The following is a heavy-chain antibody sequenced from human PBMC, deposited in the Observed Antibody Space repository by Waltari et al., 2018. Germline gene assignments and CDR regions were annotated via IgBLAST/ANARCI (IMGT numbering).Heavy chain of an antibody. J-gene: IGHJ6*03. CDR1: GFTFSSHG. Sequence: QVQLVASGGGVVQPGGSLRLSCAASGFTFSSHGMHWVRQAPGKGLEWVAFVRYDGSNKYYADSVKGRFTISRDNSKNTLYLQMNSLRTEDTAVYYCAKGRSSSGWHYYMDVWGKGTTVTVSS. D-gene: IGHD6-19*01. CDR3: AKGRSSSGWHYYMDV. CDR2: VRYDGSNK. V-gene: IGHV3-30*02.